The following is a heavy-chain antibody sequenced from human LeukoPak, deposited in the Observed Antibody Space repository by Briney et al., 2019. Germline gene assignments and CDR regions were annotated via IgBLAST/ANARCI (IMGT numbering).Heavy chain of an antibody. V-gene: IGHV4-38-2*02. J-gene: IGHJ4*02. CDR1: GYSISSGYY. CDR2: IYYSGST. D-gene: IGHD6-6*01. Sequence: PSETLSLTCAVSGYSISSGYYWGWIRQPPGKGLEWIGSIYYSGSTYYNPSLKSRVTISVDTSKNQFSLKLSSVTAADTAVYYCARDHSSSSLFDYWGQGTLVTVSS. CDR3: ARDHSSSSLFDY.